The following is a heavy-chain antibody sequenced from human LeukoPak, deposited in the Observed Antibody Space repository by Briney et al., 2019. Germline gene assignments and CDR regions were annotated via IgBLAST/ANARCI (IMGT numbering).Heavy chain of an antibody. V-gene: IGHV3-23*01. J-gene: IGHJ4*02. Sequence: GGSLRLSCAASGFTFSNYGMSWVRQSPGKGLEWVPRVSGSGGRTYYADSVKGRFTISRDSSKNTLSLQMNNLRADDTAVYYCAKSYASGSFYDYWGQGTLVTVSS. CDR2: VSGSGGRT. D-gene: IGHD3-10*01. CDR3: AKSYASGSFYDY. CDR1: GFTFSNYG.